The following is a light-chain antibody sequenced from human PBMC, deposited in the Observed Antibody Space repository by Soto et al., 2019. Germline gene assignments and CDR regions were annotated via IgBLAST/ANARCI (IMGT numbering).Light chain of an antibody. CDR1: QSVGDTF. Sequence: EIFLTQSPGNMYLSPGEKATLSCRASQSVGDTFLSWYQQKHGLAPKHLIYGVSNRATGIPDMFSGSGSGTDFILTISILEPEDFALYYFCQFVSCPPLTFGQVTKVDIK. CDR3: CQFVSCPPLT. CDR2: GVS. V-gene: IGKV3-20*01. J-gene: IGKJ1*01.